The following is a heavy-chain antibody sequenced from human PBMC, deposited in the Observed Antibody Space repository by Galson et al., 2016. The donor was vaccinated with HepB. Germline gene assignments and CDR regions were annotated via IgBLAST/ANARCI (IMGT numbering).Heavy chain of an antibody. D-gene: IGHD6-6*01. CDR2: IGITGDT. V-gene: IGHV3-13*01. Sequence: SLRLSCAASGFTFSNYDMHWVRQATGKSPEWVSSIGITGDTYYPGSVKGRFTISRESANNSLYLQMNSLRAKDTAVYYCASGSINQGAFDIWGQGTMVTVSS. J-gene: IGHJ3*02. CDR3: ASGSINQGAFDI. CDR1: GFTFSNYD.